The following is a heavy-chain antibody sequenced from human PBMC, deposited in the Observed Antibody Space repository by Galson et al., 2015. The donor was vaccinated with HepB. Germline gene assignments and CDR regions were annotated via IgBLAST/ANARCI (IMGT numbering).Heavy chain of an antibody. CDR2: IIPMLGIA. J-gene: IGHJ4*02. CDR1: GGTFSTYT. Sequence: SVKVSCKASGGTFSTYTISWVRQAPGQGLEWMGRIIPMLGIANYAQKFQGRVTITADKFTGTAYMELSSLRSEDTAIYYCARSVTFGGGIGDYWGQGVLVTASS. V-gene: IGHV1-69*02. D-gene: IGHD3-16*02. CDR3: ARSVTFGGGIGDY.